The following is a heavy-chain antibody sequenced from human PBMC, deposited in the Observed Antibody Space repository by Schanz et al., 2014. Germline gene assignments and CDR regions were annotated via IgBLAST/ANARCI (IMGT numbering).Heavy chain of an antibody. V-gene: IGHV3-23*04. D-gene: IGHD5-18*01. CDR1: RFTFSNYA. CDR2: INTADTT. CDR3: AREEGYGYGPGAFDI. Sequence: EVQLVESGGGLVQPGGSLRLSCAASRFTFSNYAMSWVRQAPGKGLEWVSAINTADTTYYADSVKGRFTVSRDNSKNTLSLQMNSLRAEDTAVYYCAREEGYGYGPGAFDIWGQGTMVTVSS. J-gene: IGHJ3*02.